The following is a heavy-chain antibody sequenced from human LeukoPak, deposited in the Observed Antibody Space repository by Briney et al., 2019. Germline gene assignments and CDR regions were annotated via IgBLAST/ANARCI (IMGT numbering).Heavy chain of an antibody. Sequence: GGSLRLSCAASGFTFSSYAMSWVRQAPGKGLDWVSLISDSVGGTYYADSVKGRFTISRDNSKNTLYLQMNSLRAEDTAVYYCAKGGSSGWYHLDFWGQGTQVTVSS. J-gene: IGHJ4*02. CDR1: GFTFSSYA. CDR2: ISDSVGGT. V-gene: IGHV3-23*01. D-gene: IGHD6-19*01. CDR3: AKGGSSGWYHLDF.